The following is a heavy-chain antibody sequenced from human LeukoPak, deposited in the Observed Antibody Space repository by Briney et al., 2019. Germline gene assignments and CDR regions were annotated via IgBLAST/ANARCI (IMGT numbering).Heavy chain of an antibody. CDR3: ARDFGRGGSGWYRRSPDDAFDI. V-gene: IGHV4-31*03. CDR2: IYYSGST. CDR1: AASFISSSHH. Sequence: SETLSLTCTVSAASFISSSHHWGWIRQSPGKGLEWIGYIYYSGSTYYNPSLKSRVTISVDTSKNQFSLKLSSVTAADTAVYYCARDFGRGGSGWYRRSPDDAFDIWGQGTMVTVSS. J-gene: IGHJ3*02. D-gene: IGHD6-19*01.